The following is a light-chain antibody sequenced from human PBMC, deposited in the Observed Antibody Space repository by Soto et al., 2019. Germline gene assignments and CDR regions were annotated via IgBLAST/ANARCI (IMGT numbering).Light chain of an antibody. CDR2: DHI. J-gene: IGLJ2*01. V-gene: IGLV3-21*02. CDR1: NIGGVS. Sequence: SYELTQPPSVSVAPGQTARITCGGDNIGGVSVHWYQQKPGQAPVLVVYDHIDRPSGIPERFSGSNSGNTATLTISRVEAGDEADYYCQVWDSRSDHSVVFGGGTKVTVL. CDR3: QVWDSRSDHSVV.